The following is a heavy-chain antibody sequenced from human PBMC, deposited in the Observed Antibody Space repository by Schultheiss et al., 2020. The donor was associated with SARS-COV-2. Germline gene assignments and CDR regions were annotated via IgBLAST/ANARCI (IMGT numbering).Heavy chain of an antibody. CDR1: GGSISSYY. D-gene: IGHD3-10*01. CDR2: IYYSGST. CDR3: AREDKRFGHDY. J-gene: IGHJ4*02. Sequence: SETLSLTCTVSGGSISSYYWSWIRQPPGKGLEWIGYIYYSGSTNYNPSLKSRVTISVDTSKNQFSLKLSSVTAADTAVYYCAREDKRFGHDYWGQGTLVTVSS. V-gene: IGHV4-59*01.